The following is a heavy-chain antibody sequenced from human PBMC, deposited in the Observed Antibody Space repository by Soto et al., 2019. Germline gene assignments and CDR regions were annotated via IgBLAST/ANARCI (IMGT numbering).Heavy chain of an antibody. CDR1: GGSFSGYY. D-gene: IGHD2-2*01. CDR3: ARGGGNDIVVVPAANPEALPGRFDY. CDR2: INHSGST. V-gene: IGHV4-34*01. J-gene: IGHJ4*02. Sequence: QVQLQQWGAGLLKPSETLSLTCAVYGGSFSGYYWSWIRQPPGKGLEWIGEINHSGSTNYNPSLKRRVTITVDTSKNQFSLKLSSVTAADTAVYYCARGGGNDIVVVPAANPEALPGRFDYWGQGTLVTVSS.